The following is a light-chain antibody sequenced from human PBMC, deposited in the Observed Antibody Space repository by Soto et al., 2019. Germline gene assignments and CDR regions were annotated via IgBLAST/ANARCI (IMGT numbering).Light chain of an antibody. J-gene: IGLJ2*01. CDR2: DVT. Sequence: QSALTQPASVSGSPGQSITISCTGTSSDVGGYNYVSWYQQYPGKAPKLMIYDVTNRPSGVSNRFSGSKSGNTASLTISGLQAEDEADYYCSSSTNSNTRVFGGGTQLTVL. V-gene: IGLV2-14*03. CDR3: SSSTNSNTRV. CDR1: SSDVGGYNY.